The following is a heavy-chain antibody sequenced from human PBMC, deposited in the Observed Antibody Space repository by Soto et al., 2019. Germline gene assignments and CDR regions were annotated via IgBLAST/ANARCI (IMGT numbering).Heavy chain of an antibody. J-gene: IGHJ6*02. CDR2: INPSGTTT. Sequence: QVQLVQSGAEVKKPGASVKVSCKASGYTFTSYYMHWVRQAPGQGLEWMGIINPSGTTTDYEQKFQGRVTRTRDTSTSTYYMELSSLTSEDTAVYYCTTQQIASHDYYGVDVWGPGTAVTVSS. D-gene: IGHD6-6*01. V-gene: IGHV1-46*01. CDR3: TTQQIASHDYYGVDV. CDR1: GYTFTSYY.